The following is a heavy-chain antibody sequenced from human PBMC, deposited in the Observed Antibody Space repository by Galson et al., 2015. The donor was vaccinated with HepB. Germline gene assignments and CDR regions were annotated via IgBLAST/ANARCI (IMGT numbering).Heavy chain of an antibody. CDR3: AQDLTYYYGSGSYFVDMDV. CDR1: GFTFEDYA. CDR2: ISWNSDFT. J-gene: IGHJ6*02. V-gene: IGHV3-9*01. D-gene: IGHD3-10*01. Sequence: SLRLSCAASGFTFEDYAMHWVRHVPGKGLEWVSGISWNSDFTGYADSVRGRFTISRDNARYSLYLRMNSLRTEDTALYYCAQDLTYYYGSGSYFVDMDVWGQGTTVTVSS.